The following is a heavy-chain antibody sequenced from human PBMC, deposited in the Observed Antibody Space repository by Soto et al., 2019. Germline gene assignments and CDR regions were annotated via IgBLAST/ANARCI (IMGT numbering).Heavy chain of an antibody. V-gene: IGHV3-9*01. J-gene: IGHJ3*02. CDR3: AKAYSSSWYDAFDI. Sequence: EVQLVESGGGLVQPGRSLRLSCAASGFTFDDYAMHWVRQAPGKGLEWVSGISWNSGSIGYADSVKGRFNISRDNAKNSLYLQMNSLRAEDTALYYCAKAYSSSWYDAFDIWGRGTMVTVSS. D-gene: IGHD6-13*01. CDR2: ISWNSGSI. CDR1: GFTFDDYA.